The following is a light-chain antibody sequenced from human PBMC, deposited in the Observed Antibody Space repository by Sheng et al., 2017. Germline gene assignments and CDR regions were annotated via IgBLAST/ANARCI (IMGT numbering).Light chain of an antibody. CDR3: QQYNSHPLT. Sequence: DIQMTQSPSSLSASVGDRVTITCRASRSIDNYLNWYHQKPGEAPKLLIYAASTLRSGVPSRFSGSASGTEFTLTISSLQPDDFATYYCQQYNSHPLTFGGGTEGRRSN. CDR1: RSIDNY. J-gene: IGKJ4*01. V-gene: IGKV1-39*01. CDR2: AAS.